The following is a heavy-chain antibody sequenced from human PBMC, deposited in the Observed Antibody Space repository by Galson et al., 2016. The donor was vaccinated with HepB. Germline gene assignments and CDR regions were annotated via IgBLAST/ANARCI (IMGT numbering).Heavy chain of an antibody. Sequence: LSLTCTVSGGSISSSSDYWGWIRQPPGKGLAWIGSIYYSGRTYNNPSLRSRVSISVDTSKNQFSLKLNSVTAADTAMYYCARPRAAAENRPFDNWGQGTRVTVSS. J-gene: IGHJ4*02. CDR1: GGSISSSSDY. V-gene: IGHV4-39*01. CDR2: IYYSGRT. CDR3: ARPRAAAENRPFDN. D-gene: IGHD1-14*01.